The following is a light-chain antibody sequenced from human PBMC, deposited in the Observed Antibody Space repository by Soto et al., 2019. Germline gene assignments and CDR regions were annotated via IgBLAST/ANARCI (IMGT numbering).Light chain of an antibody. V-gene: IGKV1-8*01. CDR1: QGISSY. CDR2: AAS. J-gene: IGKJ1*01. CDR3: QQYYSYLRT. Sequence: AIRMTQSPSSFSASTGDRVTITCRASQGISSYLAWYQQKPGKAPKLLIYAASTLQSGVPSRFSGSGSGTDFTLTISCLQSEDFATYYCQQYYSYLRTFGQGTKGEIK.